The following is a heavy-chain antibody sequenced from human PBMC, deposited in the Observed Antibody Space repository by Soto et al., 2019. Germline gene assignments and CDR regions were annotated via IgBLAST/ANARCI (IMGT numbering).Heavy chain of an antibody. CDR1: GFTFSSYA. J-gene: IGHJ3*02. CDR2: ISGSGGST. D-gene: IGHD1-26*01. CDR3: AKDQNSGSYGVDAFDI. V-gene: IGHV3-23*01. Sequence: GGSLRLSCAASGFTFSSYAMSWVRQAPGKGLEWVSAISGSGGSTYYADSVKGRFTISRDNSKNTLYLQMNSLRAEDTAVYYCAKDQNSGSYGVDAFDIWGQGTMVTVSS.